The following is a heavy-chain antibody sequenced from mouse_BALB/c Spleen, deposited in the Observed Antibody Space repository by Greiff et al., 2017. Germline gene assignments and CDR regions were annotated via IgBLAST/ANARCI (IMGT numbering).Heavy chain of an antibody. CDR2: IWGGGST. CDR1: GFSLSRYS. J-gene: IGHJ3*01. CDR3: ARTGYDYDDLAWFAY. Sequence: QVQLKQSGPGLVAPSQSLSITCTVSGFSLSRYSVHWVRQPPGKGLEWLGMIWGGGSTDYNSALKSRLSISKDNSKSQVFLKMNSLQTDDTAMYYCARTGYDYDDLAWFAYWGQGTLVTVSA. D-gene: IGHD2-4*01. V-gene: IGHV2-6-4*01.